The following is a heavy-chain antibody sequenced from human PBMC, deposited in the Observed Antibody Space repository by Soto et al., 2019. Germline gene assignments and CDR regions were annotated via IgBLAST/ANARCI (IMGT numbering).Heavy chain of an antibody. CDR3: ARSIRGPRKFNGMDV. D-gene: IGHD1-20*01. CDR1: GFSITSPLMS. Sequence: SGPTLVNPTETLTLTCTFSGFSITSPLMSVSLILQPPGRALEWLALIERDDDDKYYSTSLKTRLTISKDTRKNQVVLTMANMDPADTATYYCARSIRGPRKFNGMDVWGQGTTVTVS. J-gene: IGHJ6*02. V-gene: IGHV2-70*13. CDR2: IERDDDDK.